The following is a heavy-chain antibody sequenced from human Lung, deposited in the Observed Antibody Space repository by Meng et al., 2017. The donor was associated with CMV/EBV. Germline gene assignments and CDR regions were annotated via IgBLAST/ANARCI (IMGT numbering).Heavy chain of an antibody. V-gene: IGHV4-59*01. Sequence: QVQLQGSGQGLVKPSETLSLTCTVPGGSISSYYWSWIRQPPGKGLEWIGYIYYSGSTNYNPSLKSRVTISVDTSKNQFSLKLSSVTAADTAVYYCAREEGIGGFDPWGQGTLVTVSS. CDR3: AREEGIGGFDP. D-gene: IGHD3-10*01. CDR1: GGSISSYY. J-gene: IGHJ5*02. CDR2: IYYSGST.